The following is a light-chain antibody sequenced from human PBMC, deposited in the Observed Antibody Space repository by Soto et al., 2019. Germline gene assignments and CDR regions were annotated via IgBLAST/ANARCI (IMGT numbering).Light chain of an antibody. CDR2: EVK. V-gene: IGLV2-14*01. CDR3: RTYTTNGSSV. Sequence: QSVLAQPGSVSGSPGQSITITCTGTSSDVGSEDSFSWYQHHPVEAPTLVMYEVKNRPTGVSGRFSGSKSVNTASLPISGLQAEDEGDYYCRTYTTNGSSVFGTGTKVTVL. CDR1: SSDVGSEDS. J-gene: IGLJ1*01.